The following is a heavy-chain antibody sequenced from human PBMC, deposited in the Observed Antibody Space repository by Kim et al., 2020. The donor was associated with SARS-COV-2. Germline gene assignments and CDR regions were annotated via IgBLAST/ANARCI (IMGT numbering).Heavy chain of an antibody. J-gene: IGHJ4*02. D-gene: IGHD4-4*01. CDR2: ISGSGGTT. V-gene: IGHV3-23*01. CDR3: VKEASGVSVTGRSPQFDY. Sequence: GGSLRLSCAASGFTFTNYAMTWVRQAPGKGLEWVSSISGSGGTTYYADSVKGRFTISRDDSKNTLYLQMISLRADDTALYYCVKEASGVSVTGRSPQFDYWGPGTLVTVSS. CDR1: GFTFTNYA.